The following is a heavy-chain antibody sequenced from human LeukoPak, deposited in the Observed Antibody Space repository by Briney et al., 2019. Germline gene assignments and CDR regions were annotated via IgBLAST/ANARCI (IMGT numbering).Heavy chain of an antibody. CDR2: INTDGRNT. J-gene: IGHJ4*02. V-gene: IGHV3-74*01. Sequence: PGGSLRLSCEASEFNFSRYWMHWVRQAPGKGLVWVSHINTDGRNTNYADSVKGRFTISRDNAKNTLYLQMNSLRAEDTAVYYCARDSKYFPLWGQGTLATVSS. CDR1: EFNFSRYW. CDR3: ARDSKYFPL. D-gene: IGHD3-9*01.